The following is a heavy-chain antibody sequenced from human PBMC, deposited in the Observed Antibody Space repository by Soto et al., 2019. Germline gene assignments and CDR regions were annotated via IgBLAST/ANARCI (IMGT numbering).Heavy chain of an antibody. CDR3: ARRGRTTVTSWYAFDV. Sequence: SETLSVTCVVSGGSIIASRSYWGWIRQSPGKGLEWIATVYHTGSNYYNPSLKSRLTISRDTSKNLFSLQLTSVTAADTVVYYCARRGRTTVTSWYAFDVWGQGTQLTVSS. V-gene: IGHV4-39*02. J-gene: IGHJ3*01. D-gene: IGHD4-17*01. CDR1: GGSIIASRSY. CDR2: VYHTGSN.